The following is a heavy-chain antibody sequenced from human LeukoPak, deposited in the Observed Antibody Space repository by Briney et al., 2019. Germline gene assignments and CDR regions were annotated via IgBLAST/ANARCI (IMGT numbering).Heavy chain of an antibody. CDR3: ARGRDDYGDYETIDY. CDR2: MNPNSGNT. Sequence: ASVKVSCKASGYTFTSYDINWVRQATGQGLEWVGWMNPNSGNTGYAQKFQGRVTMTRNTPISTAYMELSSLRSEDTAVYYCARGRDDYGDYETIDYWGQGTLVTVSS. J-gene: IGHJ4*02. D-gene: IGHD4-17*01. CDR1: GYTFTSYD. V-gene: IGHV1-8*02.